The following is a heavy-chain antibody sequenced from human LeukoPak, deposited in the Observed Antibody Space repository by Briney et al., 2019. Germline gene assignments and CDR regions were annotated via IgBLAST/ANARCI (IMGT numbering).Heavy chain of an antibody. V-gene: IGHV3-20*04. J-gene: IGHJ4*02. D-gene: IGHD3-22*01. CDR2: INWNGGST. Sequence: GGSLRLSCAASGLTFDDYGVSWVRQAPGKGLEWVSGINWNGGSTGYADSVKGRFTISRDNAKNSLYLQMNSLRAEDTALYYCARDSYYYDSSGYYLSSFDYWGQGTLVTVSS. CDR1: GLTFDDYG. CDR3: ARDSYYYDSSGYYLSSFDY.